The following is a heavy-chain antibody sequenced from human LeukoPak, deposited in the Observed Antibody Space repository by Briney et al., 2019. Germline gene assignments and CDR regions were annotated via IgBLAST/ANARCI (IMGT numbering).Heavy chain of an antibody. D-gene: IGHD3-3*01. CDR1: GFTFSSYA. CDR2: ISYDGSNK. CDR3: ARGPHGGFVIIPTEF. J-gene: IGHJ4*02. Sequence: PGGSLRLSCAASGFTFSSYAMHWVRQAPGKGLEWVAVISYDGSNKYYADSVKGRFTISRDNCKNTLYLQMNSLRAEDTAVYYCARGPHGGFVIIPTEFWGQGTLVTVSS. V-gene: IGHV3-30-3*01.